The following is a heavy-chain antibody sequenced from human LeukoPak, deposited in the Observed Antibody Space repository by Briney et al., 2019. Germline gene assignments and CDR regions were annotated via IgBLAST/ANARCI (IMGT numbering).Heavy chain of an antibody. CDR2: IKQDGSEK. CDR1: GFIFSNYW. D-gene: IGHD6-13*01. V-gene: IGHV3-7*05. J-gene: IGHJ4*02. CDR3: AREQQLVH. Sequence: GGSLRLSCAASGFIFSNYWMSWVRQAPGKGLEWAANIKQDGSEKYYVDSVKGRFTISRDNAKNSLYLQMNSLRAEDTAVYYCAREQQLVHWGQGTLVTVSS.